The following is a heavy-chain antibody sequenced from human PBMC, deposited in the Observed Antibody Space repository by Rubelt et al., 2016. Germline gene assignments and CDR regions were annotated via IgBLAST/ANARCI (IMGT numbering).Heavy chain of an antibody. Sequence: GGSISSYYWSWIRQPPGKGLEWIGYIYYSGSTNYNPSLKSRVTISVDTSKNQFSLKLSSVTAADTAVYYCARGYCGGDCYSGWFDPWGQGTLVTVSS. CDR2: IYYSGST. CDR1: GGSISSYY. D-gene: IGHD2-21*02. CDR3: ARGYCGGDCYSGWFDP. V-gene: IGHV4-59*01. J-gene: IGHJ5*02.